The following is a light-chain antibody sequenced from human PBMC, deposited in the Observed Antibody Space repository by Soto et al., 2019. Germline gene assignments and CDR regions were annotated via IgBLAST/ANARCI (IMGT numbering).Light chain of an antibody. CDR3: QQYGSSPWT. CDR1: QSFSSTY. CDR2: GVS. J-gene: IGKJ1*01. V-gene: IGKV3-20*01. Sequence: EIVLTQSPGTLSLSPGERATLSCRASQSFSSTYLAWYQQKPGQAPRLLIYGVSSRATGIPDRFSGSGSGKDLTLTVSRLEPEDSEVYYYQQYGSSPWTFGQGPKLQLK.